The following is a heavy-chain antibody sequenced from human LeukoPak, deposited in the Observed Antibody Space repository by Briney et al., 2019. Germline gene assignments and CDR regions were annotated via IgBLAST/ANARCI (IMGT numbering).Heavy chain of an antibody. Sequence: GGSLRLSCSASGFTFSDYTMSWIRQAPGKGLECICISTIASDGNIYYAESVKGRFTIARDNAKNSLYLQMNSLRAEDTAVYYCARDPVINSGYDWDSWGQGIQVTASS. CDR1: GFTFSDYT. CDR2: TIASDGNI. J-gene: IGHJ4*02. V-gene: IGHV3-11*01. CDR3: ARDPVINSGYDWDS. D-gene: IGHD5-12*01.